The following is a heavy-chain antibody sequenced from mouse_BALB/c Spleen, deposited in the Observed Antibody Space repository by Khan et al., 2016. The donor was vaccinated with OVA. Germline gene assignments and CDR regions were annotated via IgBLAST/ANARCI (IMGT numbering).Heavy chain of an antibody. CDR1: GDSITSGY. V-gene: IGHV3-8*02. CDR3: ARWNYRYDGYFDY. D-gene: IGHD2-14*01. CDR2: INYSGST. J-gene: IGHJ2*01. Sequence: EVQLQESGPSLVKPSQTLSLTCSVTGDSITSGYWNWIRKFPGNKLEYMGYINYSGSTYYNPSLKSRISITRDTSKKQDYLQLNTVTSEDTATYYCARWNYRYDGYFDYWGHGTTLTVSS.